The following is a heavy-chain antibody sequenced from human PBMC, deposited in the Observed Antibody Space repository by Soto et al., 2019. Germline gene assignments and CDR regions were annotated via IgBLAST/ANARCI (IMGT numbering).Heavy chain of an antibody. Sequence: GESLKISWKGSGDSFTSYWIGWVRQMPGKGLEWMGIIYPGDSDTRYSPSFQGQVTISADKSISTAYLQWSSLKASDTAMYYCARLAGTGNYYSYGMDVWGQGPTVTVSS. J-gene: IGHJ6*02. V-gene: IGHV5-51*01. CDR2: IYPGDSDT. CDR1: GDSFTSYW. CDR3: ARLAGTGNYYSYGMDV. D-gene: IGHD6-19*01.